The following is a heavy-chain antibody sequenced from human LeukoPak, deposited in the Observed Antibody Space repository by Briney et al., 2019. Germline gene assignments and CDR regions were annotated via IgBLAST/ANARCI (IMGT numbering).Heavy chain of an antibody. V-gene: IGHV3-23*01. CDR3: AKDDRCSGGNCFSVSDYYGTDV. D-gene: IGHD2-15*01. CDR1: GLTFSRYA. J-gene: IGHJ6*04. Sequence: PGGSLRLSCAASGLTFSRYAMSWVRQAPGKGLEWVSIIGGGGGHTYYTDSVKGRFTISRDNSKNTLYLQMNSLTAEDTAVYYCAKDDRCSGGNCFSVSDYYGTDVWGKGTMVTVSS. CDR2: IGGGGGHT.